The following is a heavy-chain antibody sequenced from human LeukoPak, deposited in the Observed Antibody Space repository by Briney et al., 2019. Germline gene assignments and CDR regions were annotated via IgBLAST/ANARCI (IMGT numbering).Heavy chain of an antibody. Sequence: SETLSLTCAVYGGSFSGYYWSWIRQPPGKGLEWIGEINHSGSTNYNPSLKSRVTISVDTSKNQFSLKLSSVTAADTAVYYCARVIFGVVSNYYYMDVWGKGTTVTVSS. V-gene: IGHV4-34*01. J-gene: IGHJ6*03. CDR2: INHSGST. CDR3: ARVIFGVVSNYYYMDV. D-gene: IGHD3-3*01. CDR1: GGSFSGYY.